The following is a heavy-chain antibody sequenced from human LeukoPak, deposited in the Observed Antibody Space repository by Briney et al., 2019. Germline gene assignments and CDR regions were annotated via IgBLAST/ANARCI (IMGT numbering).Heavy chain of an antibody. CDR1: GGSISSYY. V-gene: IGHV4-59*01. J-gene: IGHJ4*02. CDR3: ARGLGSSWYGAPFDY. CDR2: IYYSGST. Sequence: PSETLSLTCTVSGGSISSYYWSWIRQPPGKGLEWIGYIYYSGSTNYNPSLKSRVTISVDTSKNQFSLKLSSVTAADTAVYYCARGLGSSWYGAPFDYWGQGTLVTVSS. D-gene: IGHD6-13*01.